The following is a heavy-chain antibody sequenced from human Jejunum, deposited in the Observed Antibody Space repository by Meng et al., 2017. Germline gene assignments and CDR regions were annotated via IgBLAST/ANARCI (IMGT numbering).Heavy chain of an antibody. CDR1: GFTFSSSW. Sequence: EVQLVESGGGLVQPGGSLRLSCAASGFTFSSSWMHWVCQAPEKGLVWLARINSDGSSARYADSVKGRFTISRDNAKNTLFLQMDSLRAEDTAVYYCTRGTEVLSDKGDLWGQGTLVTVSS. D-gene: IGHD2-8*02. J-gene: IGHJ5*02. CDR2: INSDGSSA. CDR3: TRGTEVLSDKGDL. V-gene: IGHV3-74*02.